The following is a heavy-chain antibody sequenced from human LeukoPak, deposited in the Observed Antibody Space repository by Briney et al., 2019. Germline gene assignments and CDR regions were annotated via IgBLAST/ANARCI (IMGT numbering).Heavy chain of an antibody. V-gene: IGHV3-30*04. CDR3: AKASDFWSGHRWYYYYYMDV. CDR1: GFTFSSYA. Sequence: PGGSLRLSCAASGFTFSSYAMHWVRQAPGKGLEWVAVISYDGSNKYYADSVKGRFTISRDNSKNTPYLQMNSLRAEDTAVYYCAKASDFWSGHRWYYYYYMDVWGKGTTVTVSS. CDR2: ISYDGSNK. D-gene: IGHD3-3*01. J-gene: IGHJ6*03.